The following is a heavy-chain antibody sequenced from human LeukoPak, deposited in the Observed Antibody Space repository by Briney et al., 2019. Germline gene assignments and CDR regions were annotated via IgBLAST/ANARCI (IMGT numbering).Heavy chain of an antibody. D-gene: IGHD6-6*01. CDR1: GYTFTDYF. CDR2: LNPNSGAT. CDR3: AKDTTLYSSSSGAFDI. Sequence: ASVKVSCKASGYTFTDYFLHWVRRAPGQGLEWMGWLNPNSGATNYAQSFRGRATMTRDTSISTAYMELSRLRSDDTALYYCAKDTTLYSSSSGAFDIWGQGTMVTVSS. J-gene: IGHJ3*02. V-gene: IGHV1-2*02.